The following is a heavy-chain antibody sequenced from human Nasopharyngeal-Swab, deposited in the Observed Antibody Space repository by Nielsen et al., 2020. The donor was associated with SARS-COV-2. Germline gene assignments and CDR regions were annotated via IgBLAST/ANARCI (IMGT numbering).Heavy chain of an antibody. J-gene: IGHJ6*03. CDR3: ARDRTGESTTFGGNIFYYYYMDV. V-gene: IGHV3-23*01. D-gene: IGHD3-16*01. Sequence: WIRQPPGKGLEWVSAISGSGGSTYYADSVKGRFTISRDNSKNTLYLQMNNLRAEDTAVYYCARDRTGESTTFGGNIFYYYYMDVWGKGTTVTVSS. CDR2: ISGSGGST.